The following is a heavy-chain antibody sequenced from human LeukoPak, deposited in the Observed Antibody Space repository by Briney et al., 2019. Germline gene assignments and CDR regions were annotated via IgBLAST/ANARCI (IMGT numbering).Heavy chain of an antibody. Sequence: SETLSLTCAVYGGSFSGYYWSWLRQPPGKGLEWIGEINHSGSTNYNPSLKSRVTISVDTSKNQFSLKLSSVTAADTAVYYCARGRYDSSGYYRARFDPWGQGTLVTVSS. J-gene: IGHJ5*02. V-gene: IGHV4-34*01. CDR1: GGSFSGYY. CDR3: ARGRYDSSGYYRARFDP. D-gene: IGHD3-22*01. CDR2: INHSGST.